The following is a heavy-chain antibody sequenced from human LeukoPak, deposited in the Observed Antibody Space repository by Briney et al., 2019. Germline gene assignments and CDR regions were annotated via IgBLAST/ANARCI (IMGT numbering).Heavy chain of an antibody. D-gene: IGHD2-15*01. CDR2: IYHSGST. V-gene: IGHV4-4*02. J-gene: IGHJ3*02. CDR3: ARAPRDVVVVAATPNKEDAFDI. CDR1: GGSISSSNW. Sequence: SETLSLTCAVSGGSISSSNWWSWVRQPPGKGLEWIGEIYHSGSTNYNPSLKSRVTISVDKSKNQFSLKLSSVTAADTAVYYCARAPRDVVVVAATPNKEDAFDIWGQGTMVTVSS.